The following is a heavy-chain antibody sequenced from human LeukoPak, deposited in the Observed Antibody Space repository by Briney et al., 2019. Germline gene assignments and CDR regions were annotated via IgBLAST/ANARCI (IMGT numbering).Heavy chain of an antibody. V-gene: IGHV3-74*01. CDR2: LDSDGDSP. J-gene: IGHJ4*02. CDR3: ARGGRYYDSSGYSDY. Sequence: GGSLRLSCAASGFTLSTYWMYWVRQAPGKGLVWVSRLDSDGDSPSYADSVKGRFTISRDNAKNTLYLQMNSLRAEDTAVYYCARGGRYYDSSGYSDYWGQGTLVTVSS. D-gene: IGHD3-22*01. CDR1: GFTLSTYW.